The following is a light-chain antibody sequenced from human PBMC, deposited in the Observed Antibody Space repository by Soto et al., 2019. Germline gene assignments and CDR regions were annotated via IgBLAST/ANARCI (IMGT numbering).Light chain of an antibody. CDR1: QSLSSRN. Sequence: ELVLTQSPGTLSLSPGERATLSCRASQSLSSRNLAWYQQKPGQAPRPLIYGLSSRATGIPDRFSGSGSGTDFTLTISRLEPEDFAVYYCQQYGRSPFTFGPGTKVDIK. CDR2: GLS. V-gene: IGKV3-20*01. J-gene: IGKJ3*01. CDR3: QQYGRSPFT.